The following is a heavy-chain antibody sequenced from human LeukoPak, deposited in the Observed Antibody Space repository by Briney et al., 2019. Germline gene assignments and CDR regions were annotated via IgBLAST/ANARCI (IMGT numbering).Heavy chain of an antibody. Sequence: VASVKVSCKASGGTFSSYAISWVRQAPGQGLEWMGGIIPIFGTANYAQKFQGRVTITADESTSTAYMELSSLRSEDTAVYYCARGLDGPRDYWGQGTLVTVSS. CDR3: ARGLDGPRDY. V-gene: IGHV1-69*13. D-gene: IGHD1-1*01. CDR2: IIPIFGTA. J-gene: IGHJ4*02. CDR1: GGTFSSYA.